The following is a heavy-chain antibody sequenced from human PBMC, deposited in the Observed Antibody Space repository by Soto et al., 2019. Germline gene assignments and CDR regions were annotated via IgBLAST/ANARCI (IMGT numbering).Heavy chain of an antibody. Sequence: EVQLLESGGGLVQPGGSLTLSCAASGFTFSSYAMSWVRQAPGKGLEWVSAISGSGLNTYYAESVKGRFTISRDNSKNTLYLQLISLRAEDTAIYYCAKAFPPYYGSGSSYYFTFWGQGTLVTVSS. CDR3: AKAFPPYYGSGSSYYFTF. CDR1: GFTFSSYA. D-gene: IGHD3-10*01. J-gene: IGHJ4*02. CDR2: ISGSGLNT. V-gene: IGHV3-23*01.